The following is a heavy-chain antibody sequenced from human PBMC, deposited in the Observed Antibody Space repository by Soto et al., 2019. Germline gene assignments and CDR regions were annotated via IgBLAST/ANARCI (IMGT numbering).Heavy chain of an antibody. V-gene: IGHV1-18*01. Sequence: QVQLVQSRAEVKNPGASVKVSCKASGYSFTRYGIAWARQAPGQGLEWMGRINTYNGNTNYAHNLQGRVTLTTDTTTSTAYMELTSLRSNDTAIYYCAMVDVYVTPSPQDVWGQGTTVIVSS. J-gene: IGHJ6*02. CDR1: GYSFTRYG. D-gene: IGHD3-16*01. CDR3: AMVDVYVTPSPQDV. CDR2: INTYNGNT.